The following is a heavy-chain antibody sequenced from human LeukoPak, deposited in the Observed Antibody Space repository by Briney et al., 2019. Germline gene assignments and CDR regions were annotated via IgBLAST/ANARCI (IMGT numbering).Heavy chain of an antibody. V-gene: IGHV4-34*01. CDR2: INHSGST. CDR3: ARRRRYSSGPGYFQH. CDR1: GGSFSGCY. D-gene: IGHD6-19*01. J-gene: IGHJ1*01. Sequence: ASETLSLTCAVYGGSFSGCYWSWVRQPPGKGLEWIGEINHSGSTNYNPSLKSRVTISVDTSKNQFSLKLSSVTAADTAVYYCARRRRYSSGPGYFQHWGQGTLVTVSS.